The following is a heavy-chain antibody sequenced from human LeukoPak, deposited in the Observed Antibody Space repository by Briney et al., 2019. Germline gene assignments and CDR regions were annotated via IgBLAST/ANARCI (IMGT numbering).Heavy chain of an antibody. CDR1: GYTFTSYG. Sequence: GASVKVSCKASGYTFTSYGISWVRQAPGQGLEWMGGIIPIFGTANYAQKFQGRVTITADESTSTAYMELSSLRSEDTAVYYCAREGGSYYGIDYWGQGTLVTVSS. V-gene: IGHV1-69*13. D-gene: IGHD1-26*01. CDR2: IIPIFGTA. J-gene: IGHJ4*02. CDR3: AREGGSYYGIDY.